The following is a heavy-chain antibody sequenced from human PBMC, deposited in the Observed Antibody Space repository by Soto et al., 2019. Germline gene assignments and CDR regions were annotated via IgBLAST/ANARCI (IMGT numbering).Heavy chain of an antibody. CDR1: CGSIGSGGYY. CDR3: ARDYGSGANIYYYYGMDV. CDR2: IYYSGST. J-gene: IGHJ6*02. V-gene: IGHV4-31*03. Sequence: SETLSLTCTVSCGSIGSGGYYWSWIRQHPGKGLEWIGCIYYSGSTYYNPSLKSRVTISVDTSKNQFSLKLSSVTAADTAVYYCARDYGSGANIYYYYGMDVWGQGTTVTVSS. D-gene: IGHD3-10*01.